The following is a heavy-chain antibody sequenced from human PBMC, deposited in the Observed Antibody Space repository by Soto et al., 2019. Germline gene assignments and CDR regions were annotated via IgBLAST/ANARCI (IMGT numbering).Heavy chain of an antibody. J-gene: IGHJ5*02. CDR3: AKARNDIVATIWFDP. V-gene: IGHV3-23*01. CDR1: GFTFSSYA. Sequence: GGSLRLSCAASGFTFSSYAMSWVRQAPGKGLEWVSAISGSGGSTYYADSVKGRFTISRDNSKNTLYLQMNSLRAEDTAVYYCAKARNDIVATIWFDPWGQGTLVTVSS. D-gene: IGHD5-12*01. CDR2: ISGSGGST.